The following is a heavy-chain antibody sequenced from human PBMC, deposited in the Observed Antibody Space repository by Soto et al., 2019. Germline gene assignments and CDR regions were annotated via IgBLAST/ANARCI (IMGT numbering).Heavy chain of an antibody. D-gene: IGHD3-22*01. CDR2: IYHSGKT. J-gene: IGHJ5*02. CDR3: ARDKRVTMIGGWFDP. CDR1: GYSISSGYY. Sequence: SETLSLTCVVSGYSISSGYYWAWVRQPPGKELEWIGSIYHSGKTYYKPSLRSRVTVSVDTSKNQFSMKLISVTAADTAVYYCARDKRVTMIGGWFDPWGQGTLVTVSS. V-gene: IGHV4-38-2*02.